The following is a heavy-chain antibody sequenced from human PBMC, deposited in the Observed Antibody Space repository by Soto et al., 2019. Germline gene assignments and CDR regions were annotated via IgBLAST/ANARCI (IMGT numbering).Heavy chain of an antibody. V-gene: IGHV3-30-3*01. Sequence: QVQLVESGGGVVQPGRSLRLSCAASGFTFSSYAMHWVRQAPGKGLEWVAVISYDGSNKYYADSVKGRFTISRDNSKNTLYLKMNSLRAEDTAVYYCARALIVVVVAATRNGMDVWGQGTTVTVSS. D-gene: IGHD2-15*01. CDR3: ARALIVVVVAATRNGMDV. CDR1: GFTFSSYA. J-gene: IGHJ6*02. CDR2: ISYDGSNK.